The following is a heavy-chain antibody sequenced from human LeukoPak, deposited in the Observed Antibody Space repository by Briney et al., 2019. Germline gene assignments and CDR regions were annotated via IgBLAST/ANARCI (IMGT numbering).Heavy chain of an antibody. CDR3: AKTYYYDSGFPQYYYYGMDV. D-gene: IGHD3-10*01. Sequence: GGSLRLSCAASGFTFSSYGMHWVRQAPGKGLEWVTLIRYDGSDKYYADSVKGRFTISRDNSRNTLYLQMNSLRAEDTAVYYCAKTYYYDSGFPQYYYYGMDVWGQGTTVTVSS. V-gene: IGHV3-30*02. J-gene: IGHJ6*02. CDR2: IRYDGSDK. CDR1: GFTFSSYG.